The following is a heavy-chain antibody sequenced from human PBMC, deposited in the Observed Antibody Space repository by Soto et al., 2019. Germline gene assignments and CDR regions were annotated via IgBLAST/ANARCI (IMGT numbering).Heavy chain of an antibody. J-gene: IGHJ4*02. CDR1: GDSINSADYY. D-gene: IGHD3-22*01. V-gene: IGHV4-30-4*01. CDR3: ARVVQFYDSSGYSFYYFDY. CDR2: IYYSRSD. Sequence: SETVSLTCTVSGDSINSADYYWSWLRQPPGKGLEWIGYIYYSRSDYYNPSLGRRATITIDTSRNQFSLNLMSVTAADTAVYYCARVVQFYDSSGYSFYYFDYWGQGALVTVSS.